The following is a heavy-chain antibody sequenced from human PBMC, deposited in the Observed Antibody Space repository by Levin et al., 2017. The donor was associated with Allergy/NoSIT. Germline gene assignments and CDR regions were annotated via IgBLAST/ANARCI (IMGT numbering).Heavy chain of an antibody. CDR2: ITSGGAFT. Sequence: GESLKISCEVSGFPFSSYAMSWVRQAPGKGLEWVSGITSGGAFTYYADSVKGRFTISRDNSKNTLSLQVHSLRAEDTAVYFCAKERGVDAAMRNDYWGQGILVTVSS. CDR1: GFPFSSYA. D-gene: IGHD5-18*01. V-gene: IGHV3-23*01. CDR3: AKERGVDAAMRNDY. J-gene: IGHJ4*02.